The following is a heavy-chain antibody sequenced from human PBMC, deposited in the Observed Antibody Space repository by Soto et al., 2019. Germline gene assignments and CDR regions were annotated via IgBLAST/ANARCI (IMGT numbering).Heavy chain of an antibody. D-gene: IGHD3-10*01. CDR3: VRDGAGASGLGWFGP. V-gene: IGHV4-31*03. CDR2: IYHSGST. CDR1: GDSIRRGGYY. Sequence: QVQLQESGPELVKPSQTLSLSCTVSGDSIRRGGYYWNWIRQHPRKGVEWIGYIYHSGSTNYNPSLKSRVTISVDTSKNQLSLELTNVTAADTAVYYCVRDGAGASGLGWFGPWGQGILVTVSS. J-gene: IGHJ5*02.